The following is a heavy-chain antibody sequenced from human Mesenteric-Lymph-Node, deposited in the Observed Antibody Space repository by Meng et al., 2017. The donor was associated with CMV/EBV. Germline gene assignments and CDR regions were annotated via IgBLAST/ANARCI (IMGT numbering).Heavy chain of an antibody. Sequence: LSCAASGFPFSDSAVHWVRQASGKGLGWVGRIRSKPNSYTTAYAASVKGRFTISRDDSKNTAYLQMDSLKTEDTAVYYCARLGEMASNWGQGTLVTVSS. J-gene: IGHJ4*02. CDR1: GFPFSDSA. V-gene: IGHV3-73*01. CDR3: ARLGEMASN. D-gene: IGHD5-24*01. CDR2: IRSKPNSYTT.